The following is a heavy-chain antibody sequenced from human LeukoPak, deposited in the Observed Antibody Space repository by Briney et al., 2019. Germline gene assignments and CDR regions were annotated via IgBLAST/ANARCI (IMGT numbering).Heavy chain of an antibody. CDR2: ISGSGGSS. CDR1: GFTFSSYA. J-gene: IGHJ4*02. V-gene: IGHV3-23*01. CDR3: AKERGQSFLQHLFDY. Sequence: GGSLRLSCAASGFTFSSYAMSWVRQAPGKGLEWVSIISGSGGSSYYADSVEGRFTISRDNSKNTLYLHMNSLRAEDTAVYYCAKERGQSFLQHLFDYWGQGALVTVSS. D-gene: IGHD3-3*01.